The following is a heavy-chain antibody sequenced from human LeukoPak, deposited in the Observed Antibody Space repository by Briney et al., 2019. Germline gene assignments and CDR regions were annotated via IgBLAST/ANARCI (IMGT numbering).Heavy chain of an antibody. CDR2: IKPNSGGT. D-gene: IGHD6-19*01. V-gene: IGHV1-2*02. Sequence: ASVKVSCKASGYSFADYYMHWVRQAPGQGLEWMGWIKPNSGGTRSAQKFQGRVTMTRDTSISTAYMELSRLRSDDTAVYYCAKLRDGGWYGRSQVFDPWGQGTLVTVSS. CDR3: AKLRDGGWYGRSQVFDP. J-gene: IGHJ5*02. CDR1: GYSFADYY.